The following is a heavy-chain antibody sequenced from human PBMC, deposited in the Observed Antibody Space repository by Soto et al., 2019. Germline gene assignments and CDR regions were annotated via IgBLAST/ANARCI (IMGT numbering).Heavy chain of an antibody. J-gene: IGHJ6*02. V-gene: IGHV1-3*01. CDR2: INVGTGNT. Sequence: ASVKVSCKASGYIFTNYAIYWVRQAPGQRLEWVGWINVGTGNTKYSQNFQGRVTITRDTSATTAYMELSSLRSEDTAVYYCARGAGYCSGDCWNDYYYAMDVWGQGTTVTVSS. CDR3: ARGAGYCSGDCWNDYYYAMDV. CDR1: GYIFTNYA. D-gene: IGHD2-21*02.